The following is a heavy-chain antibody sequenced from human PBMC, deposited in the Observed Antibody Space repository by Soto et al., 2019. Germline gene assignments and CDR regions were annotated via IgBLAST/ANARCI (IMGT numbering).Heavy chain of an antibody. D-gene: IGHD6-19*01. J-gene: IGHJ4*01. V-gene: IGHV4-38-2*02. CDR2: IYHGGTT. Sequence: PSETLSLTCTVSGYSIGSGSYWGWIRQPPGKGPEWIASIYHGGTTFYNPSLKSRVTISVDTSNNQFSLKLTSVTAADTAVYYCARVHVMVVAGSTFDYWGHGTLVT. CDR1: GYSIGSGSY. CDR3: ARVHVMVVAGSTFDY.